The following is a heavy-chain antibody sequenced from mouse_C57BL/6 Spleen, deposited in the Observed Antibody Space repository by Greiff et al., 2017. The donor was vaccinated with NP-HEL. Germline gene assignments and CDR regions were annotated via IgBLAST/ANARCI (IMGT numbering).Heavy chain of an antibody. CDR1: GYTFTSYW. J-gene: IGHJ2*01. Sequence: QVQLQQPGAELVRPGTSVKLSCKASGYTFTSYWMNWVKQRPGQGLEWIGVIDPSDSYTNYNQKFKGKATLTVDTSSSTAYMQLSSLTSEDSAVYYCARHYYGSTYYFDYWGQGTTLTVSS. CDR3: ARHYYGSTYYFDY. D-gene: IGHD1-1*01. CDR2: IDPSDSYT. V-gene: IGHV1-59*01.